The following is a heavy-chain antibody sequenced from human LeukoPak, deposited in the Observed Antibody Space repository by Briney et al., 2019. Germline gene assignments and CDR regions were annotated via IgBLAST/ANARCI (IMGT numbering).Heavy chain of an antibody. J-gene: IGHJ4*02. D-gene: IGHD3-3*02. Sequence: GASVKVSCKASGYTFTSYGISWVRQAPGQGLEWMGWISAYNGNTNYAQKLQDRVTMTTDTSTTTAYMELRSLRSDDAAVYYCARHRIFGVVPEYYFDYWGQGTLVTVSS. CDR1: GYTFTSYG. CDR3: ARHRIFGVVPEYYFDY. CDR2: ISAYNGNT. V-gene: IGHV1-18*01.